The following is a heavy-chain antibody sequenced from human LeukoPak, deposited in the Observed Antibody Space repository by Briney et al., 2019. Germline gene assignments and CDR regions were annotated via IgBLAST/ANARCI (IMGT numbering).Heavy chain of an antibody. Sequence: SETLSLTCAVSGGSISSGGYSWSWIRQPPGKGLEWIGYIYHSGSTYYNPSLKSRVTISVDRSKNQFSLKLSSVTAADTAVYYCARVSTLNRYFDYWGQGTLVTVSS. J-gene: IGHJ4*02. CDR1: GGSISSGGYS. V-gene: IGHV4-30-2*01. D-gene: IGHD1-14*01. CDR2: IYHSGST. CDR3: ARVSTLNRYFDY.